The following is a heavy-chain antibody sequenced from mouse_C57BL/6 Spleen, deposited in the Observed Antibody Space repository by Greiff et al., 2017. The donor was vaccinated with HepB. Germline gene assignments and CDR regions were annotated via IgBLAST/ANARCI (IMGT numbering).Heavy chain of an antibody. D-gene: IGHD1-1*01. CDR1: GYTFTSYW. CDR3: ARELDYGSSHFDY. Sequence: QVQLQQPGAELVKPGASVKLSCKASGYTFTSYWMHWVKQRPGRGLEWIGRIYPNSGGTKYNEKFKSKATLTVDKPSSTAYMQLSSLTSEDSAVYYCARELDYGSSHFDYWGQGTTLTVSS. J-gene: IGHJ2*01. CDR2: IYPNSGGT. V-gene: IGHV1-72*01.